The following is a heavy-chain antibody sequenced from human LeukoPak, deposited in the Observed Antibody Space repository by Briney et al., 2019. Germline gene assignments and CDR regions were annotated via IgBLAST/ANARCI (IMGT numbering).Heavy chain of an antibody. Sequence: SETLSLTCTVSGGSISSGSYYWSWLRQPAGKGLEWIGRIYTSGSTNYNPSLKSRVTISVDTSKNQFSLKLSSVTAADTAVYYCAREAYTEGLRYFDWLFKTNWFDPWGQGTLVTVSS. J-gene: IGHJ5*02. D-gene: IGHD3-9*01. CDR1: GGSISSGSYY. CDR2: IYTSGST. V-gene: IGHV4-61*02. CDR3: AREAYTEGLRYFDWLFKTNWFDP.